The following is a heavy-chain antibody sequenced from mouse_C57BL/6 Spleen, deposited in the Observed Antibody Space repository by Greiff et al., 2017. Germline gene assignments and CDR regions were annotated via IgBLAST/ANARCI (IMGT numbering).Heavy chain of an antibody. Sequence: EVQVVESGGDLVKPGGSLKLSCAASGFTFSSYGMSWVRQTPDKRLEWVATISSGGSYTYYPDSVKGRFTISRDNAKNTLYLQMSSLKSEDTAMYYCARPPSGSSYYWFAYWGQGTLVTVSA. D-gene: IGHD1-1*01. CDR3: ARPPSGSSYYWFAY. V-gene: IGHV5-6*01. CDR2: ISSGGSYT. J-gene: IGHJ3*01. CDR1: GFTFSSYG.